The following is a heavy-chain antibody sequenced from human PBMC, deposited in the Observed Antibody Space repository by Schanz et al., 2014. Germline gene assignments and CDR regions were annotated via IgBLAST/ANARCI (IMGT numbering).Heavy chain of an antibody. CDR1: GFSFSDYG. D-gene: IGHD3-22*01. CDR3: AKSYDTSGYSGFDY. Sequence: QVQLVESEGSVVQPGRSLRLSCAGSGFSFSDYGMHWVRQAPGRGLEWVAVISYHGSEKYYADSVKGRFTISRDNSKNTLYLQMNSLRTEDTAVYFCAKSYDTSGYSGFDYWGQGTLVTVSS. V-gene: IGHV3-30*18. CDR2: ISYHGSEK. J-gene: IGHJ4*02.